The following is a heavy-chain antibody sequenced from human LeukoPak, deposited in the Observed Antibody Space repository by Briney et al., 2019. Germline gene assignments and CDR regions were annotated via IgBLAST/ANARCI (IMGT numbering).Heavy chain of an antibody. CDR2: INPNSGGT. D-gene: IGHD3-10*01. Sequence: ASVKVSCKASGYTFTGYYMHWVRQAPGQGLEWMGWINPNSGGTNYAQKFQGRVTMTRDTSISTAYMELSRLRSDDTAVYYCARDQAGYYGSAIYYMDVWGKGTTVTVSS. V-gene: IGHV1-2*02. CDR1: GYTFTGYY. J-gene: IGHJ6*03. CDR3: ARDQAGYYGSAIYYMDV.